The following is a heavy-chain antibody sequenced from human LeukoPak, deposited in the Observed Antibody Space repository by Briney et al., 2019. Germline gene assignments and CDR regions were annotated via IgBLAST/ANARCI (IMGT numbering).Heavy chain of an antibody. CDR2: NYYSGST. J-gene: IGHJ6*03. CDR3: ARQDSSGWNYYYYYYMDV. CDR1: GGSISSSSYY. V-gene: IGHV4-39*01. Sequence: KPSETLSLTCTVSGGSISSSSYYWGWIRQPPGKGLEWIGSNYYSGSTYYNPSLKSQVTITVDTSKNQFSPKLSSVTAADTAVYYSARQDSSGWNYYYYYYMDVWGKGTTVTISS. D-gene: IGHD6-19*01.